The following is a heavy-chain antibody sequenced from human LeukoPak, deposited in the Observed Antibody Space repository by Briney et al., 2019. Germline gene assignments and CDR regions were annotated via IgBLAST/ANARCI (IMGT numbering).Heavy chain of an antibody. CDR2: IYYSGST. Sequence: PETLSLTCTVSGGSISSHYWSWIRQPPGKGLEWIGYIYYSGSTNYNPSLKSRVTISVDTSKNQFSLKLSSVTAADTAVYYCARGRDGYNYSDYWGQGTLVTVSS. CDR1: GGSISSHY. V-gene: IGHV4-59*11. D-gene: IGHD5-24*01. J-gene: IGHJ4*02. CDR3: ARGRDGYNYSDY.